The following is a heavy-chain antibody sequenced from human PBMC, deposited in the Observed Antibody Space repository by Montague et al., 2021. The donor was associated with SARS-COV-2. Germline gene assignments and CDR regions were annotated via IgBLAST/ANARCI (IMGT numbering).Heavy chain of an antibody. CDR2: INHSGST. D-gene: IGHD3-22*01. Sequence: SETLSLTCAVYGGSFGGYYWSWIRQPPGKGLEWIGEINHSGSTNYNPSLKSRVTISVDTSKNQLSLKLSSVTAADTAVYYCARNPWYYYDSSGYYLDYWGQGTLVTVSS. J-gene: IGHJ4*02. CDR3: ARNPWYYYDSSGYYLDY. V-gene: IGHV4-34*01. CDR1: GGSFGGYY.